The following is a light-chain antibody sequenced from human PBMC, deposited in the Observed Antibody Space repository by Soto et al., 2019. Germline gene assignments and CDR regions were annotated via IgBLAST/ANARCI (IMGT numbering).Light chain of an antibody. CDR2: EVS. CDR3: SSYTSSSTDYV. CDR1: SSDVGGYNY. J-gene: IGLJ1*01. Sequence: QSVLTQPPSASGSPGQSVTISCTGTSSDVGGYNYVSWYQQHPGKAPKLMIYEVSKRPSGAPDRFSGSKSGNTASLTISGLQAEDEADCYCSSYTSSSTDYVFGTGTKVTVL. V-gene: IGLV2-8*01.